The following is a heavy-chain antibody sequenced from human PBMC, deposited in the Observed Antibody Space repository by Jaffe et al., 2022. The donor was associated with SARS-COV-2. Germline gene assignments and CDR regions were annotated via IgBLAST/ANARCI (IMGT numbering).Heavy chain of an antibody. V-gene: IGHV3-74*01. CDR2: INSDGYST. Sequence: EVQLVESGGGLVQPGGSLRLSCAASGFTFSSYWMHWVRQAPGKGLVWVSRINSDGYSTSYADSVKGRFTISRDNAKSTLYLQMNSLRAEDTAVYYCARGPAWYYDILTGYSPLDYWGQGTLVTVSS. D-gene: IGHD3-9*01. J-gene: IGHJ4*02. CDR3: ARGPAWYYDILTGYSPLDY. CDR1: GFTFSSYW.